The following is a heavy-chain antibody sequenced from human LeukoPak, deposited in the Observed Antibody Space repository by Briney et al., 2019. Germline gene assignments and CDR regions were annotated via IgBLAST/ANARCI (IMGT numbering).Heavy chain of an antibody. Sequence: SETLSLTCTVSGGSISSSSYYWGWIRQPPGKGLEWIGSIYYSGSTYYNPSLKSRVTISVDTSKNQFSLKLSSVTAADTAVCYCASSGGYDYVWGSYRHFDYWGQGTLVTVSS. CDR3: ASSGGYDYVWGSYRHFDY. J-gene: IGHJ4*02. D-gene: IGHD3-16*02. CDR2: IYYSGST. CDR1: GGSISSSSYY. V-gene: IGHV4-39*07.